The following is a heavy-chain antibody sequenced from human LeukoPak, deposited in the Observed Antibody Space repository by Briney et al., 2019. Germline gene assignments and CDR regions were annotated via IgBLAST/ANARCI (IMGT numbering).Heavy chain of an antibody. Sequence: PGGSLRLSCAASGFTFSSYAMHWVRQAPGKGLEWVAVISYDRSNKYYADSVKGRFTISRDNSKNTLYLQMNSLRAEDTAVYYCARDGYDSSGYSIGYYYYYYGMDVWGQGTTVTVSS. V-gene: IGHV3-30-3*01. CDR2: ISYDRSNK. CDR3: ARDGYDSSGYSIGYYYYYYGMDV. CDR1: GFTFSSYA. J-gene: IGHJ6*02. D-gene: IGHD3-22*01.